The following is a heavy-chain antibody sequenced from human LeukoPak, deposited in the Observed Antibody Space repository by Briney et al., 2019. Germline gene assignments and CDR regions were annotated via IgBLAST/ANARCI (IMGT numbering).Heavy chain of an antibody. J-gene: IGHJ4*02. D-gene: IGHD4-17*01. CDR3: AREGYGETDY. CDR2: IYTSGST. V-gene: IGHV4-4*07. Sequence: PSETLSLTCTVSGGSISSYYWSWIRQPAGKGLVWIGRIYTSGSTNYNPSLKSRVTMSVDTSKNQFSLKLSSVTAADTAVYYCAREGYGETDYWGQGTLVTVSS. CDR1: GGSISSYY.